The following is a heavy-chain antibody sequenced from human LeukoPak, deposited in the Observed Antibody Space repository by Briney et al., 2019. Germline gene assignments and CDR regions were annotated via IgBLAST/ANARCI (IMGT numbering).Heavy chain of an antibody. CDR2: IWYDGSNQ. V-gene: IGHV3-33*01. CDR1: GFTFNRYG. CDR3: ARDRVGAPFDY. D-gene: IGHD1-26*01. Sequence: PGGSLRLSCAASGFTFNRYGMHWVRQAPGKGLEWVAIIWYDGSNQHYADSVKGRFTISRDNSKNTEYQQMDSLRVEDTAVFYCARDRVGAPFDYWGQGTLVTVSS. J-gene: IGHJ4*01.